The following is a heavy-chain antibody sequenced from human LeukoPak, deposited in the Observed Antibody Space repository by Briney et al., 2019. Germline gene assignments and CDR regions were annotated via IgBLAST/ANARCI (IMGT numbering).Heavy chain of an antibody. CDR3: ATDLSGSEDR. D-gene: IGHD1-26*01. J-gene: IGHJ5*02. CDR1: GFNFGSYW. CDR2: MDTDGRTT. V-gene: IGHV3-74*01. Sequence: GGSLRLSCVVSGFNFGSYWMHWVRQVPGKGLVWVSRMDTDGRTTGYADSVKGRFTISKDNAKNTLYLQMNSLRVDDTALYYCATDLSGSEDRWGQGTLVTVSS.